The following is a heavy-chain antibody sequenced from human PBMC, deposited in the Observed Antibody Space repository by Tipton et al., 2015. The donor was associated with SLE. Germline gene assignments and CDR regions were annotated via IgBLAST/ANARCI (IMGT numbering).Heavy chain of an antibody. CDR3: ARLRVVYGFHGLDY. CDR1: GGSIGSFS. Sequence: TLSLTCTVSGGSIGSFSWTWIRQPPGKGLEWIGYIYPSGSTFYNPSLKSRVTISLDRSKSQFSLKLTSVTAADTAVYYCARLRVVYGFHGLDYWGQGTLVTVSS. D-gene: IGHD2-8*02. CDR2: IYPSGST. V-gene: IGHV4-30-2*01. J-gene: IGHJ4*02.